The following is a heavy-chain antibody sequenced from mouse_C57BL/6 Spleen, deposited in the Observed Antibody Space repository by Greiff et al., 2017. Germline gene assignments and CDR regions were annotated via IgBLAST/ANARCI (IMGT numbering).Heavy chain of an antibody. Sequence: QVQLQQSGAELVKPGASVKLSCKASGYTFTTYTIEWMKQTPGKRLELIGNFNPYTDDTKYNEKFKGPVTLTVEKSSSTVYLELSRLPSDDSAGEYCGRRDGYYDAMDYWGQGTSVTVSS. D-gene: IGHD2-3*01. CDR1: GYTFTTYT. J-gene: IGHJ4*01. V-gene: IGHV1-47*01. CDR2: FNPYTDDT. CDR3: GRRDGYYDAMDY.